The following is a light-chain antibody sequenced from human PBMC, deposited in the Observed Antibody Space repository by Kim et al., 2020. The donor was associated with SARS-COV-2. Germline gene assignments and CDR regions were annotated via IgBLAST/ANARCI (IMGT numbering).Light chain of an antibody. CDR3: QQYNDWPPIT. Sequence: ETVMTQSPATLSVSPGETATLSCRASQSVSNNLAWYQQKPGQAPRLLIYSSSTRATGIPARFSGSGSGTESTLTISSLQSEDSAAYFCQQYNDWPPITFGQGTRLEIK. CDR1: QSVSNN. CDR2: SSS. J-gene: IGKJ5*01. V-gene: IGKV3-15*01.